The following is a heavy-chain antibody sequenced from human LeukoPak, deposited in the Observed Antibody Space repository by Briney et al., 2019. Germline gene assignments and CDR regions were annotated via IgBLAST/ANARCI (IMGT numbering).Heavy chain of an antibody. CDR2: ISGSGANT. V-gene: IGHV3-23*01. J-gene: IGHJ4*02. D-gene: IGHD6-19*01. CDR3: AKTSRSGWYPHFDS. CDR1: GFNFRNYC. Sequence: PGGSLRLSCAASGFNFRNYCLNWVRQAPGKGLDWVSTISGSGANTYYADSVNCRFTISRDNSNNTRSLQLNDLRTEDTTVYLCAKTSRSGWYPHFDSWGQGILITVSS.